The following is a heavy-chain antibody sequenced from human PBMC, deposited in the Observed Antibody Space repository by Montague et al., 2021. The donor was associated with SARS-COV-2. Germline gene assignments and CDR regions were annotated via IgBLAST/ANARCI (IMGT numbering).Heavy chain of an antibody. Sequence: SETLSLTCTVYGGSFTVYYWSWIRQPPAKGLEWIGEINHSGSTNYNPSLKSRVTISVDTSKNQVSLKLCSVTAADKAAYYCARMRFFDWPPHYYMDVWGKGTTVTVSS. CDR3: ARMRFFDWPPHYYMDV. CDR2: INHSGST. CDR1: GGSFTVYY. J-gene: IGHJ6*03. V-gene: IGHV4-34*01. D-gene: IGHD3-9*01.